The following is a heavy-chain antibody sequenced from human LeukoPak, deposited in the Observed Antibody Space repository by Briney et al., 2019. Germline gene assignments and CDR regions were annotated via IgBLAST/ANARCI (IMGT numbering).Heavy chain of an antibody. CDR1: GGSFSGYY. D-gene: IGHD2-15*01. V-gene: IGHV4-34*01. CDR2: INHSGST. CDR3: ARVPSGWWELSFDY. J-gene: IGHJ4*02. Sequence: SETLSLTCAVYGGSFSGYYWSWIRQPPGKGLEWIGEINHSGSTNYNPSLKSRVTISVDTSKNQFSLKLSSVTAADTAVYYCARVPSGWWELSFDYWGQGTLVTVSS.